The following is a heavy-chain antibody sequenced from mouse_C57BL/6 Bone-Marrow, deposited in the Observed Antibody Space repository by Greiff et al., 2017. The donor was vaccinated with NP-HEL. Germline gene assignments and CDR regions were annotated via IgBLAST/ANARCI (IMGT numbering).Heavy chain of an antibody. D-gene: IGHD1-1*01. CDR2: FDPSDSYT. CDR1: GYTFTSYW. Sequence: QVQLQQPGAELVMPGASVKLSCKASGYTFTSYWMHWVKQRPGQGLEWIGEFDPSDSYTNYNQKFKGKSTLTVDKSSSTAYMQLSSLTSEDSAVYYCARSRTTVRGDYWGQGTSVTVSS. J-gene: IGHJ4*01. V-gene: IGHV1-69*01. CDR3: ARSRTTVRGDY.